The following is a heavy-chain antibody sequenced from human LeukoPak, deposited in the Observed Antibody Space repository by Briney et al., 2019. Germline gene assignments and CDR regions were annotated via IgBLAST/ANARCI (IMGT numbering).Heavy chain of an antibody. CDR3: ASLSSGWSYFDY. J-gene: IGHJ4*02. CDR1: GGSISSYY. Sequence: PSETLSLTCTVSGGSISSYYWSWIRQPPGKGLEWIGYIYYSGSTNYNPSLKSRVTISVDTSKNQFSLKLSSVTAADTAVYYCASLSSGWSYFDYWGQGTLVTVSS. V-gene: IGHV4-59*08. D-gene: IGHD6-19*01. CDR2: IYYSGST.